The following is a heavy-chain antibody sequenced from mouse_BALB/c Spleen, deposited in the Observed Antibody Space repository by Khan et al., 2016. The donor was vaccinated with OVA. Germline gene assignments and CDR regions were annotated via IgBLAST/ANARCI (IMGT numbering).Heavy chain of an antibody. Sequence: QVQLQQSGPELVRPGVSVKISCKGSGYTFTDYAMYWVKQSHAKSLEWIGLISTYSGNTNYNQKFKGKATMTVDKSSSTAYMELARLTSEDSAIYYCARTAYDGYYDYWGQGTTLTVSS. V-gene: IGHV1S137*01. CDR1: GYTFTDYA. J-gene: IGHJ2*01. CDR2: ISTYSGNT. D-gene: IGHD2-3*01. CDR3: ARTAYDGYYDY.